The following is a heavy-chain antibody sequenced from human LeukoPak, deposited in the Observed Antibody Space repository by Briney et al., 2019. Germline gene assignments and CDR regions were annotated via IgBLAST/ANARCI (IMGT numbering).Heavy chain of an antibody. J-gene: IGHJ6*02. CDR1: GGSFSGYY. CDR2: INHSGST. V-gene: IGHV4-34*01. Sequence: SETLSLTCAVYGGSFSGYYWSWIRQPPGKGLEWIGEINHSGSTNYNPSLKSRVTISVDTSKNQFSLKLSSVTAADTAVYYCARTKEYCSGGSCYYYYYGMDVWGQGTTVTVSS. CDR3: ARTKEYCSGGSCYYYYYGMDV. D-gene: IGHD2-15*01.